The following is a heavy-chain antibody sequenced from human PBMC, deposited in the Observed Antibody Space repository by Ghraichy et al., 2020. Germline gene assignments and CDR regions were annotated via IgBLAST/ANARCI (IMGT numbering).Heavy chain of an antibody. D-gene: IGHD6-6*01. J-gene: IGHJ4*02. Sequence: GGSLRLSCTASGFTFSSCVMNWVRQAPGKGLEWVSGISACGGTTYFADSVKGRFSISRDNSKNTLYLQMSSLGAGDTAVYYCAKSGTTAARWDDYWGQETLVTV. CDR2: ISACGGTT. CDR1: GFTFSSCV. CDR3: AKSGTTAARWDDY. V-gene: IGHV3-23*01.